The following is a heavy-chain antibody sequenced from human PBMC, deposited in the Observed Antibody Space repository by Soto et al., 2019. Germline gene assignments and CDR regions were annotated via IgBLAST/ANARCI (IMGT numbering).Heavy chain of an antibody. CDR1: GFTFSSYW. V-gene: IGHV3-74*01. CDR3: ARVSSLRDYYYYYGMDV. J-gene: IGHJ6*02. Sequence: PGGSLRLSCAASGFTFSSYWMHWVRQAPGKGLVWVSRINSDGSSTSYADSVKGRFTISRDNAKNTLYLQMNSLRAEDTAVYYCARVSSLRDYYYYYGMDVWGQGTTVTVSS. D-gene: IGHD3-10*01. CDR2: INSDGSST.